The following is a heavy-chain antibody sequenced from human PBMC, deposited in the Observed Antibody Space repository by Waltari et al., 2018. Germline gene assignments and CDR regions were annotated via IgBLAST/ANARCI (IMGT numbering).Heavy chain of an antibody. CDR1: GYTFTSYN. Sequence: QVQVVQSGAEVKRPGASVSVSCKASGYTFTSYNIHWVRQAPGHGLEWMGIINPGDGNVSYAQKFRGRVTMTRDTSTSTVYMELSSLTSGDTAVYYCAGERAGTYYFDFWGQGTLVTVSS. CDR2: INPGDGNV. J-gene: IGHJ4*02. V-gene: IGHV1-46*01. CDR3: AGERAGTYYFDF.